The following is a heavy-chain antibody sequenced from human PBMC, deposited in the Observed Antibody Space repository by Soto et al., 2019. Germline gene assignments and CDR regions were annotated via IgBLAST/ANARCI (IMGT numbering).Heavy chain of an antibody. J-gene: IGHJ5*02. CDR2: IKEDGSEK. CDR3: ARYRSLDP. CDR1: GFILRNYW. Sequence: SGGGLVQPGGSLRLSCADSGFILRNYWMSWVRQAPGMGLQWVASIKEDGSEKYYVDPVKGRFTISRENAKNSLYLQMNSLRAEDTAVYYCARYRSLDPWGQGILVTVSS. V-gene: IGHV3-7*03. D-gene: IGHD3-16*02.